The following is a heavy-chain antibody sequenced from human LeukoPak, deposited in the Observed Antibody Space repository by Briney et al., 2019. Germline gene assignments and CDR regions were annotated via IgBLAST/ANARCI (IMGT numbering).Heavy chain of an antibody. Sequence: PGGSLRLSCAASGFTFSSYAMSGVRQAPGKGLECVSSISGSGCSTYYADSLKGRFTISRDNSKNTLYLQMNSLRAEETAVYYCAKAKSGPFDYWGQGTLVTVSS. CDR2: ISGSGCST. CDR1: GFTFSSYA. CDR3: AKAKSGPFDY. V-gene: IGHV3-23*01. J-gene: IGHJ4*02. D-gene: IGHD3-3*01.